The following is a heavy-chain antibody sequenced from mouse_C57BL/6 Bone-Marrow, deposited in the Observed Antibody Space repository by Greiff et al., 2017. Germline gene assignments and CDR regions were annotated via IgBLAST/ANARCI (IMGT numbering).Heavy chain of an antibody. CDR2: ISDGGSYT. CDR1: GFTFSSYT. V-gene: IGHV5-4*03. CDR3: ARAPYYYGSRGNYFDY. D-gene: IGHD1-1*01. J-gene: IGHJ2*01. Sequence: DVMLVESGGGLVKPGGSLKLSCAASGFTFSSYTMSWVRQTPEKRLEWVATISDGGSYTYYPDNVKGRFTISRDNAKNNLYLQMSHLKSEDTAMYYCARAPYYYGSRGNYFDYWGQGTTLTVSS.